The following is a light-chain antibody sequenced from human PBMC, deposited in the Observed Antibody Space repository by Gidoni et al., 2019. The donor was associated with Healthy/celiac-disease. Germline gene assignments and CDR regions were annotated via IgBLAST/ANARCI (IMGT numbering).Light chain of an antibody. CDR2: GAS. CDR3: QQYGSSPT. J-gene: IGKJ4*01. CDR1: QSVNSNY. V-gene: IGKV3-20*01. Sequence: EIVLTQSPGSLSLSPGERATLSCRASQSVNSNYLAWYQQKPGQAPRLLIYGASSRATGIPDRFSSSVSGKDFTLTISRLEPEDFAVYYCQQYGSSPTFGGGNKVEIK.